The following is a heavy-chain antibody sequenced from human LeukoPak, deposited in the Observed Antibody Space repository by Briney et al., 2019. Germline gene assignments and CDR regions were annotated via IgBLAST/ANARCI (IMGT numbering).Heavy chain of an antibody. CDR3: ARDSHIRAHGYYYGMDV. CDR1: GGSISSYY. V-gene: IGHV4-59*01. CDR2: IYYSGST. J-gene: IGHJ6*02. D-gene: IGHD2-21*01. Sequence: PSETLSLTCTVSGGSISSYYWSWIRRPPGKGLEWIGYIYYSGSTNYNPSLKSRVTISVDTSKNQFSLKLSSVTAADTAVYYCARDSHIRAHGYYYGMDVWGQGTTVTVSS.